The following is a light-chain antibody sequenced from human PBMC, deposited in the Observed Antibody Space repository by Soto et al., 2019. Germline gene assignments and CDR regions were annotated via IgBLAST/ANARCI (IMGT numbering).Light chain of an antibody. J-gene: IGLJ1*01. Sequence: QSVLTQPASVSGSPGQSITISCTGTSSDVGGYNYVSWYQHHPGKAPKLIIYDVSNRPSGVSNRFSGSKSGHTASLTISGLQPEDEADYYCSSYTTSNTRQIVFGTGTRSPS. CDR3: SSYTTSNTRQIV. V-gene: IGLV2-14*03. CDR2: DVS. CDR1: SSDVGGYNY.